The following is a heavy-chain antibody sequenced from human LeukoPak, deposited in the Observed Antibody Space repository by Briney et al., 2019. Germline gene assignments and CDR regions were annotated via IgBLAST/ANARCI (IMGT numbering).Heavy chain of an antibody. J-gene: IGHJ6*02. Sequence: ASVTVSCTASGYTFTAHFLHWVRQAPGQGLEWMGWINPNSGGPIYAQKFHGRVTMTTDTSITTAYMELTGLKSDDTAVYYCARDMGYTYGYRLYHYGMDLWGQGTTVTVSS. CDR2: INPNSGGP. V-gene: IGHV1-2*02. D-gene: IGHD5-18*01. CDR3: ARDMGYTYGYRLYHYGMDL. CDR1: GYTFTAHF.